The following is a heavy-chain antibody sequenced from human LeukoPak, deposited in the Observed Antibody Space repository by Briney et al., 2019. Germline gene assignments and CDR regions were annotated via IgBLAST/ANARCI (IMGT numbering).Heavy chain of an antibody. V-gene: IGHV1-8*01. D-gene: IGHD3-3*01. J-gene: IGHJ6*02. CDR1: GYTFTSYD. Sequence: ASVKVSCKASGYTFTSYDINWVRQATGQGLEWMGWMNPNSGNTGYAQKFQGRVTMTRNTSISTAYVELSSLRSEDTAVYYCARGRNDFWSGYYWSYYYYYGMDVWGQGTTVTVSS. CDR2: MNPNSGNT. CDR3: ARGRNDFWSGYYWSYYYYYGMDV.